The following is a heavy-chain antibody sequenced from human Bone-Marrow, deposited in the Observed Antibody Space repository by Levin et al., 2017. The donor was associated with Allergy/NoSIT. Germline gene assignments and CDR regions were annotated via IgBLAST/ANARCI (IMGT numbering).Heavy chain of an antibody. D-gene: IGHD3-9*01. CDR1: GFTFNDHG. J-gene: IGHJ6*03. CDR3: ARVQIFDILFGNYYYYMDV. Sequence: RPGGSLRLSCAASGFTFNDHGMNWVRLAPGKGLEWVSGVTGNGGVSTYADSVKGRFTISRDNAKNLLYLQMNSLRAEDTAFYYCARVQIFDILFGNYYYYMDVWGKGTTVTVSS. V-gene: IGHV3-20*04. CDR2: VTGNGGVS.